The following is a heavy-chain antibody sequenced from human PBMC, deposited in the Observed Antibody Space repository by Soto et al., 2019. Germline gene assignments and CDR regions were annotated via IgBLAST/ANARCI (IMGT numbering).Heavy chain of an antibody. D-gene: IGHD3-10*01. CDR2: IYYSGST. V-gene: IGHV4-39*01. CDR1: GGSISSSSYY. CDR3: ASDAVNIWFGELSSKLPDAFDI. Sequence: QLQLQESGPGLVKPSETLSLTCTVSGGSISSSSYYWGWIRQPPGKGLEWIGSIYYSGSTYYNPSLKSRVTISGDTSKNQFSLKLSSVTAADTAVYYCASDAVNIWFGELSSKLPDAFDIWGQGTMVTVSS. J-gene: IGHJ3*02.